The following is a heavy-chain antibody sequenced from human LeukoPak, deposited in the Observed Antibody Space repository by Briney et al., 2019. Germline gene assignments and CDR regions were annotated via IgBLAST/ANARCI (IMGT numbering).Heavy chain of an antibody. CDR1: GYTFTTYG. V-gene: IGHV1-18*01. J-gene: IGHJ6*03. CDR2: ISPYNDNT. CDR3: ARDGEYYYYYMDV. D-gene: IGHD3-10*01. Sequence: ASVTVSCKASGYTFTTYGIVWLRQAPGEGIQWMGWISPYNDNTKYAQKLQGRVTMTTDTSTSTAYMELRSLRSDDTAVYYCARDGEYYYYYMDVWGKGTTVTVSS.